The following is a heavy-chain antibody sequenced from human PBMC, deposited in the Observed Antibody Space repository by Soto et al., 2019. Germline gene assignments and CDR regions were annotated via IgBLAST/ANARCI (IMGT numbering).Heavy chain of an antibody. D-gene: IGHD2-15*01. V-gene: IGHV3-66*01. CDR1: GFIVSSKY. CDR2: IQSGGST. CDR3: RGEDVSGSGGGCWGVPVDV. J-gene: IGHJ6*04. Sequence: EVQLVESGGGLVQPGGSLRLSCAASGFIVSSKYMSWVRQAPGKGLEWVSLIQSGGSTYYAGSVKGRFTISRDNSENTLFFKGNAVKVGATFIYSCRGEDVSGSGGGCWGVPVDVGGKGTTVTFSA.